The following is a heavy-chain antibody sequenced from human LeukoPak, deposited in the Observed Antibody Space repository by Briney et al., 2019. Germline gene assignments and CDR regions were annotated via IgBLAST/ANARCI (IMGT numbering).Heavy chain of an antibody. J-gene: IGHJ4*02. D-gene: IGHD3-22*01. CDR3: ARAILIYDSSGYYSLFFDY. V-gene: IGHV4-31*03. CDR1: GGSISSGGYY. CDR2: IYYSGST. Sequence: SQTLSLTCTVSGGSISSGGYYWSWIPQHPGKGLEWIGYIYYSGSTYYNPSLKSRVTISVDTSKNQFSLKLSAVTAADTAVDYCARAILIYDSSGYYSLFFDYWGQGTLVTVSS.